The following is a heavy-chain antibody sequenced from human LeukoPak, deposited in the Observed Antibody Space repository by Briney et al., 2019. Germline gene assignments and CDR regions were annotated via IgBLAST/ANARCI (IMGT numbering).Heavy chain of an antibody. Sequence: ASVKVSCKASGDTFTSYGISWVRQAPGQGLEWMGWISAYNGNTNYAQKLQGRVTMTTDTSTSTAYMELRSLRSDDTAVYYCARVTRNGPFKIYDFWSGYYTVENRREAYMDVWGKGTTVTVSS. CDR3: ARVTRNGPFKIYDFWSGYYTVENRREAYMDV. CDR2: ISAYNGNT. V-gene: IGHV1-18*01. CDR1: GDTFTSYG. J-gene: IGHJ6*03. D-gene: IGHD3-3*01.